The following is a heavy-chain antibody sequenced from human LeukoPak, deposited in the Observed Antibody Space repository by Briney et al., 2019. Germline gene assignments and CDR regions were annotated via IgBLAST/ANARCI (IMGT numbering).Heavy chain of an antibody. V-gene: IGHV3-21*01. Sequence: GGSLRLSCAASGFTFSSYSMNWVRQAPGKGLEWVSSISSSSSYIYYADSVKGRFTISRDNAKNSLYLQMNSLRAEDTAVYYCAKPQKGNIAARPFNYFDYWGQGTLVTVSS. J-gene: IGHJ4*02. CDR3: AKPQKGNIAARPFNYFDY. CDR1: GFTFSSYS. CDR2: ISSSSSYI. D-gene: IGHD6-6*01.